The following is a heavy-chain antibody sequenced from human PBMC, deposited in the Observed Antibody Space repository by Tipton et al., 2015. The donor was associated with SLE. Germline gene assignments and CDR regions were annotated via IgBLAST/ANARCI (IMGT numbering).Heavy chain of an antibody. D-gene: IGHD2/OR15-2a*01. CDR3: ARDEVRNRSPDY. CDR2: MHYTGST. J-gene: IGHJ4*02. V-gene: IGHV4-31*03. Sequence: TLSLTCTVSGGSISSGGYSWNWIRQPAGKGLEWIGSMHYTGSTYYNPSLKSRISMSIDTSTNRFSLSLRSVTAADTAIYYCARDEVRNRSPDYWGQGTLVTVSS. CDR1: GGSISSGGYS.